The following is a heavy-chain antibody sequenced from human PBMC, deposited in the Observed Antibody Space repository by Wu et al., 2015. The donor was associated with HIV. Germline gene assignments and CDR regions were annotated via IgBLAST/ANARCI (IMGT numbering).Heavy chain of an antibody. CDR1: GGSFSSYT. V-gene: IGHV1-69*05. CDR3: AREESRYSLDY. Sequence: QVQLVQSGAEVKKPGSSVKVSCKVSGGSFSSYTINWVRQAPGQGLEWMGGLIPIFAKVNYAQKFQGRVTITTDESTSTAYMELSRLRSEDTAEYYCAREESRYSLDYVGPGNAGHRLL. J-gene: IGHJ4*02. D-gene: IGHD6-13*01. CDR2: LIPIFAKV.